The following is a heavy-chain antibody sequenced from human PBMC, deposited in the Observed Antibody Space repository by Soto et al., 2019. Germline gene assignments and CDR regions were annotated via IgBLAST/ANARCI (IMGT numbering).Heavy chain of an antibody. Sequence: GGSLRVSCAASEFTFDDYAMHWVRQAPGKGLEWVSSICWNSVYIGYADSVKGRFTISRDNAKNSLYLQMNSLRAEDSAFYYFAKDQAGSPHYYGIDVWGQGTTVTVSS. CDR2: ICWNSVYI. D-gene: IGHD3-10*01. J-gene: IGHJ6*02. V-gene: IGHV3-9*01. CDR1: EFTFDDYA. CDR3: AKDQAGSPHYYGIDV.